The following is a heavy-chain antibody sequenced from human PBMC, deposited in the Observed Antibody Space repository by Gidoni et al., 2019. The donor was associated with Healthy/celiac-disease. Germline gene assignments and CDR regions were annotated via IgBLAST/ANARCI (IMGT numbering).Heavy chain of an antibody. D-gene: IGHD6-13*01. J-gene: IGHJ6*02. CDR1: AGSIRRGSYY. V-gene: IGHV4-61*02. CDR3: ARGKLVHIPAAKIYYYYGMDV. Sequence: QVQLQESGPGLVKPSQTLSLTCTVSAGSIRRGSYYWSWIRQPAGKGLEWIGRIYTSGSTKNNPSLKSRVTRSVDTSKNQFSLKLSSVTAADTAVYYCARGKLVHIPAAKIYYYYGMDVWGQGTTVTVSS. CDR2: IYTSGST.